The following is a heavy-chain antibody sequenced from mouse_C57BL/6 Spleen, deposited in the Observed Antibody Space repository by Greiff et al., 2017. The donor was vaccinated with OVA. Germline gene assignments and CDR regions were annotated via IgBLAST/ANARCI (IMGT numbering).Heavy chain of an antibody. V-gene: IGHV1-26*01. CDR1: GYTFTDYY. Sequence: EVQLQQSGPELVKPGASVKISCKASGYTFTDYYMNWVKQSHGKSLEWIGDINPNNGGTSYNQKFKGKATLTVDKSSSTAYMELRSLTSEDSAVYYCARGLDYYGSSYQGNFDYWGQGTTLTVSS. CDR3: ARGLDYYGSSYQGNFDY. CDR2: INPNNGGT. J-gene: IGHJ2*01. D-gene: IGHD1-1*01.